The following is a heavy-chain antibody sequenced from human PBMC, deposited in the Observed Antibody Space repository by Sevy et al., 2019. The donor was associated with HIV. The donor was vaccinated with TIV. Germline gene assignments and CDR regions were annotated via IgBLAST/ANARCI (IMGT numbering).Heavy chain of an antibody. V-gene: IGHV1-18*04. CDR3: ARDDCGGDCSSGPFDY. CDR2: ISAYNGNT. CDR1: GYTFTSYG. Sequence: ASVKVSCKASGYTFTSYGISWVRQAPGQGLEWMGWISAYNGNTNYAQKLQGRVTMTTDTSTSTAYMELRSLRSDDTAVYYCARDDCGGDCSSGPFDYWGQGTLVTVSS. J-gene: IGHJ4*02. D-gene: IGHD2-21*02.